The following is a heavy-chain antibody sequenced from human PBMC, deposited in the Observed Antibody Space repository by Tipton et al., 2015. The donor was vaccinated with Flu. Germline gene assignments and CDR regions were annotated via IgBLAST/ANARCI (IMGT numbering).Heavy chain of an antibody. Sequence: SLRLSCAASGFTFSSYAMSWVRQAPGKGLEWVSAISGSGGSTYYADSVKGRSTISRDNSKNTLYLPMNSLRAEDTAVYYCAKDGGGGDPGNWYFDLWGRGTLVTVSS. V-gene: IGHV3-23*01. J-gene: IGHJ2*01. D-gene: IGHD2-21*01. CDR1: GFTFSSYA. CDR3: AKDGGGGDPGNWYFDL. CDR2: ISGSGGST.